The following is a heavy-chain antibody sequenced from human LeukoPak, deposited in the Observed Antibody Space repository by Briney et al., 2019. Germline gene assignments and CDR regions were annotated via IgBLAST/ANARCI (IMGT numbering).Heavy chain of an antibody. J-gene: IGHJ1*01. CDR1: GFTFSDYY. D-gene: IGHD3-16*01. Sequence: GGSLRLSCAASGFTFSDYYMSWIRQAPGKGLEWVSYISSSSSSTNYADSVKGRFTISRDDAKNSLYLQMDSLRAEDTAVYYCARGGSRSFQHWGQGTLSPSPQ. CDR3: ARGGSRSFQH. CDR2: ISSSSSST. V-gene: IGHV3-11*03.